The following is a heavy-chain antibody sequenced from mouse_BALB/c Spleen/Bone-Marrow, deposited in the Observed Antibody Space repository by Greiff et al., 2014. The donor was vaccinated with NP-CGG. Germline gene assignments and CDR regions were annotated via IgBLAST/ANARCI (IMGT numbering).Heavy chain of an antibody. CDR1: GFSFTTYG. D-gene: IGHD2-2*01. CDR3: ARKGYTGYFDV. CDR2: IWSGGGT. Sequence: VQLQQSGPGLVKPSQSLSITCTVSGFSFTTYGLHWVRQSPGEGLEWLGVIWSGGGTDYNAAFISRLIITKDNSKSQVFFKMNSLQTNDTAMYYCARKGYTGYFDVWGAGTTVTVSS. V-gene: IGHV2-2*02. J-gene: IGHJ1*01.